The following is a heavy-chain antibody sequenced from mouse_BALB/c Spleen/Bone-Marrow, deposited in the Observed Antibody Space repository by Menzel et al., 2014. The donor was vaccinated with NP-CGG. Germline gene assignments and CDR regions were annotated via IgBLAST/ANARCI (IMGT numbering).Heavy chain of an antibody. CDR1: GFTFSTYG. CDR3: TRQGNWDHYTMDY. V-gene: IGHV5-6*02. D-gene: IGHD4-1*01. J-gene: IGHJ4*01. CDR2: ISSGGGYT. Sequence: DAKLVEFGGDLVKPGGSLKLSCAASGFTFSTYGMSWVRQTPDKRLEWVATISSGGGYTYYPDSVKGRFTISRDNAKNTLYLQMSSLKSAATTMYYCTRQGNWDHYTMDYSSQRTSVTVSS.